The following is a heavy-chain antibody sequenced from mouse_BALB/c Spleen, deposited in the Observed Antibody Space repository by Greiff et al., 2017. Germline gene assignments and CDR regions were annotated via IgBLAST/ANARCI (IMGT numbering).Heavy chain of an antibody. D-gene: IGHD2-4*01. CDR2: ISYDGSN. Sequence: EVKVEESGPGLVKPSQSLSLTCSVTGYSITSGYYWNWIRQFPGNKLEWMGYISYDGSNNYNPSLKNRISITRDTSKNQFFLKLNSVTTEDTATYYCARGDYDYDDYAMDYWGQGTSVTVSS. V-gene: IGHV3-6*02. J-gene: IGHJ4*01. CDR1: GYSITSGYY. CDR3: ARGDYDYDDYAMDY.